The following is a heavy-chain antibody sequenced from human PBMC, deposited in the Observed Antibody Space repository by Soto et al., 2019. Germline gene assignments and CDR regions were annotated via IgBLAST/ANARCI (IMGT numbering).Heavy chain of an antibody. CDR1: GGSISGSYYY. J-gene: IGHJ4*02. D-gene: IGHD3-9*01. CDR3: ARDEGGYDIWTGYCKAHNFDQ. Sequence: PSETLSLTCAASGGSISGSYYYWGWLRQSPGMGPEWIGSVFCTGFTSYNPSLDSRVSVSVDTAKNQFSLRSDDTAVYYCARDEGGYDIWTGYCKAHNFDQWGQGALVTVSS. V-gene: IGHV4-39*07. CDR2: VFCTGFT.